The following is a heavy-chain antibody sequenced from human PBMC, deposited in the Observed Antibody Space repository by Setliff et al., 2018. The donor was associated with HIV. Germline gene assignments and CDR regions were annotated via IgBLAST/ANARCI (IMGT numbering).Heavy chain of an antibody. CDR1: GASITSHY. V-gene: IGHV4-59*11. CDR3: AKGAGFYGDYTFDY. D-gene: IGHD4-17*01. CDR2: IYSTGST. Sequence: PSETLSLTCTVSGASITSHYWSRIRQSPGRELEWIGYIYSTGSTNYNPSLQSRVSISMDASKNKFSLKVTSVTSADTAVYYCAKGAGFYGDYTFDYWGQGNLVTVSS. J-gene: IGHJ4*02.